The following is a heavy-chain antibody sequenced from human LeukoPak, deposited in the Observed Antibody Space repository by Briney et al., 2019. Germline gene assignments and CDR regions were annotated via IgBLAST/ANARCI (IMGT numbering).Heavy chain of an antibody. CDR1: GFTFSSYS. Sequence: GGSLRLSCAAYGFTFSSYSMNWVRQAPGKGLEWVSSISSSSSYIYYADSVKGRFTISRDNAKNSLYLQMNSLRAEDTAVYYCARDNDDYGSGSYSGYWGQGTLVTVSS. D-gene: IGHD3-10*01. V-gene: IGHV3-21*01. J-gene: IGHJ4*02. CDR3: ARDNDDYGSGSYSGY. CDR2: ISSSSSYI.